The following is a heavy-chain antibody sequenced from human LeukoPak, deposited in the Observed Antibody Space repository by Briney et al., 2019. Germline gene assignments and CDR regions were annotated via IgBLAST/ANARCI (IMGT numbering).Heavy chain of an antibody. Sequence: GGSLRLSCAASGFTFSSYAMSWVRQAPGKGLEWVSGISGSGDNTYYADSVKGRFTISRDNSRSTLYLQMNSLRPEDTAIYYCAREGYYGSGSPPSLYFDYWGQGTLVTVSS. V-gene: IGHV3-23*01. D-gene: IGHD3-10*01. CDR2: ISGSGDNT. J-gene: IGHJ4*02. CDR1: GFTFSSYA. CDR3: AREGYYGSGSPPSLYFDY.